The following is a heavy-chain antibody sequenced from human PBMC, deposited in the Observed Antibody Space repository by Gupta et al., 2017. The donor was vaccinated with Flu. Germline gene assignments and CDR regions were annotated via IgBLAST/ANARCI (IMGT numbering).Heavy chain of an antibody. Sequence: RQMPGKGLEWMGIIYPGDSDTRYSPSFQGQVTISADKSISTAYLQWSSLKASDTAMYYCARLGDYYYYYMDVWGKGTTVTVSS. CDR3: ARLGDYYYYYMDV. CDR2: IYPGDSDT. D-gene: IGHD1-26*01. V-gene: IGHV5-51*01. J-gene: IGHJ6*03.